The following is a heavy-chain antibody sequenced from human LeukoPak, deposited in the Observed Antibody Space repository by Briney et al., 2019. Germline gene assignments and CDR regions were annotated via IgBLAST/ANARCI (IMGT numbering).Heavy chain of an antibody. J-gene: IGHJ5*02. CDR3: ARGRYTRSGSSFPWWMFDP. Sequence: EASVKVSCKASGGTFSSYAINWVRQATGQGLEWMGWMNPNSGNTGYAQKFQGRVTMTRNTSISTAYMELSSLRSEDTAVYYCARGRYTRSGSSFPWWMFDPWGQGTLVTVSS. D-gene: IGHD6-13*01. V-gene: IGHV1-8*02. CDR1: GGTFSSYA. CDR2: MNPNSGNT.